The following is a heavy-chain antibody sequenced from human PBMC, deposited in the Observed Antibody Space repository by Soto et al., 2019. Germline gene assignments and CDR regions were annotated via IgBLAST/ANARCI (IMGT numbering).Heavy chain of an antibody. V-gene: IGHV3-23*01. J-gene: IGHJ4*02. CDR2: ISGSGRST. CDR1: KFTFSNYA. Sequence: HPGGSLRLSCAASKFTFSNYAMSWVRQAPGKGLQWVSAISGSGRSTYYADFVEGRFTISRDNSKSTLYLQMSSLRAEDTAVYYCFNYDSGGYSIDWGQGTLVTVSS. D-gene: IGHD3-22*01. CDR3: FNYDSGGYSID.